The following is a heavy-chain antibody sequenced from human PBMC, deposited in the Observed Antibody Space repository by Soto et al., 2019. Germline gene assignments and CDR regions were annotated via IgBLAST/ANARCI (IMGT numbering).Heavy chain of an antibody. J-gene: IGHJ4*02. CDR2: IFSADNT. CDR1: GLTVSSNY. Sequence: PSGSMRLCCAACGLTVSSNYLSWFRQAPGKGLEWVSVIFSADNTHYADSVKGRFTISRDNSKNTVFLQMNSLRAEDTAVYYCAITGAGYYIVWGQGTPVTVSS. D-gene: IGHD3-3*01. CDR3: AITGAGYYIV. V-gene: IGHV3-53*01.